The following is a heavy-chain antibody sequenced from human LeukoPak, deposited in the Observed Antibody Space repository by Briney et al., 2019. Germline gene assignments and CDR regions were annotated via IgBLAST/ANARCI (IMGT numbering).Heavy chain of an antibody. CDR3: LADDY. Sequence: GGSLRLSCAASGFTFSSYAMHWVRQAPGKGLEWVAVISYDGSNKYYADSVKGRFTVSRDNSKNTLYLQMNSLRAEDTAVYYCLADDYWGQGTLVTVSS. CDR1: GFTFSSYA. J-gene: IGHJ4*02. V-gene: IGHV3-30-3*01. CDR2: ISYDGSNK.